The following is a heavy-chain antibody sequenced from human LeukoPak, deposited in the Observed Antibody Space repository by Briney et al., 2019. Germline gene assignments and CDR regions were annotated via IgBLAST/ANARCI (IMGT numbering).Heavy chain of an antibody. CDR1: GITLSNYG. CDR2: ISGSGGST. V-gene: IGHV3-23*01. D-gene: IGHD3-22*01. Sequence: GGSLRLSCAVSGITLSNYGMSWVRQAPGKGLECVSAISGSGGSTYYADSVKGRFTISRDNSKNTLYLQMNRLRAEDTAVYYCANAPYDSSGYESYWGQGTLVTVSS. CDR3: ANAPYDSSGYESY. J-gene: IGHJ4*02.